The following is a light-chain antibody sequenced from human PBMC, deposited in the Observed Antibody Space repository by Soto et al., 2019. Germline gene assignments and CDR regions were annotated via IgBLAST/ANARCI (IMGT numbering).Light chain of an antibody. CDR3: QQYGSSPFT. Sequence: EIVMTQSPATLSVSPGERATLSCRASQSVSSYLAWYQQKPGLAPRLLIYDASSRATGIPDRFSGSGSGTDFTLTISRLEPEDFAVYYCQQYGSSPFTFGPGTKVDIK. V-gene: IGKV3D-20*01. CDR1: QSVSSY. J-gene: IGKJ3*01. CDR2: DAS.